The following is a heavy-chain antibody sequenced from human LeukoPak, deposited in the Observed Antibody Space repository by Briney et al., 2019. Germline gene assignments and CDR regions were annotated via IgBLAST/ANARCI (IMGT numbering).Heavy chain of an antibody. J-gene: IGHJ5*02. CDR2: IIPIFGTA. Sequence: SVKVPCKASGGTFSSYAISWVRQAPGQGLEWMGRIIPIFGTANYAQKFQGRVTITTDESTSTAYMELSSLRSEDTAVYYCARAAVEMATMGTWGQGTLVTVSS. D-gene: IGHD5-24*01. V-gene: IGHV1-69*05. CDR3: ARAAVEMATMGT. CDR1: GGTFSSYA.